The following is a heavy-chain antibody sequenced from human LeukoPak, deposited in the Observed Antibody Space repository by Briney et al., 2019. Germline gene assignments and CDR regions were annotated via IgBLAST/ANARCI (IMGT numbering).Heavy chain of an antibody. CDR1: GFTFSSYE. V-gene: IGHV3-48*03. D-gene: IGHD5-18*01. CDR2: ISSSGSTI. J-gene: IGHJ5*02. Sequence: PGGSLRLSCAASGFTFSSYEMNWVRQAPGKGLEWVSYISSSGSTIYYADSVKGRFTISRDNAKNSLYLQMNSLRAEDTAVYYCAREKTAMARNWFDPWGQGTLVTVSS. CDR3: AREKTAMARNWFDP.